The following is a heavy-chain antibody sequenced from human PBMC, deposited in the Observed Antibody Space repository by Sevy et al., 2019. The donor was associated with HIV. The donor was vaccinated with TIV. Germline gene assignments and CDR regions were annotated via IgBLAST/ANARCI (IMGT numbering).Heavy chain of an antibody. Sequence: GGSLRLSCAVSGIIFTTYGMHWVRQAPGKGLEWVAVISYDGRNKFYGDSVKGRFTISRDNSKNIPFLQMNSLRAEDTAVYYCGKDFAVYYGMDVWGQGTMVTVSS. J-gene: IGHJ6*02. V-gene: IGHV3-30*18. CDR2: ISYDGRNK. CDR3: GKDFAVYYGMDV. CDR1: GIIFTTYG.